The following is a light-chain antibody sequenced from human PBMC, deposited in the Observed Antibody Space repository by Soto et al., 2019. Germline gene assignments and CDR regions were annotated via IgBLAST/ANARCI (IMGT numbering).Light chain of an antibody. Sequence: EIVLTESPGTLSLSPGERATLSCRASQSVSSTYLAGYQQKPGQAPRLIIYGASSRATGIPDRFSGSGSGTDFTLTISRLEPEDFAVYYCQKYGSLTSSTFGQGTKVEIK. V-gene: IGKV3-20*01. J-gene: IGKJ1*01. CDR1: QSVSSTY. CDR3: QKYGSLTSST. CDR2: GAS.